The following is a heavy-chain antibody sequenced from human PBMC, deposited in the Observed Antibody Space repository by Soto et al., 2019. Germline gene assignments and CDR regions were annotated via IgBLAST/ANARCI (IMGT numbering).Heavy chain of an antibody. CDR3: ARQSGSGWYRGGVLDFDY. Sequence: PGESLKISCKGSGYSFTSYWIGWVRQMPGKGLEWMGIIYPGDSDTRYSPSFQGQVTISADKSISTAYLQWSSLKASDTAMYYCARQSGSGWYRGGVLDFDYWGQGTLVTVSS. V-gene: IGHV5-51*01. D-gene: IGHD6-19*01. CDR1: GYSFTSYW. J-gene: IGHJ4*02. CDR2: IYPGDSDT.